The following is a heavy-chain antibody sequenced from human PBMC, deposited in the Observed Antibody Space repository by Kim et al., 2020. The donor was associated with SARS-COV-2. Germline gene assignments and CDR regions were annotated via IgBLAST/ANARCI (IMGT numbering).Heavy chain of an antibody. V-gene: IGHV3-30-3*02. CDR3: AKDSKSWLHFFVDY. J-gene: IGHJ4*02. D-gene: IGHD5-12*01. Sequence: GGSLRLSCAASGFTFSTYAMHWVRPVPGKGRDWVAVVFYEGRNKYDADSVKARFTVARANSKNTLYLQMNSLRAQDPAVNYCAKDSKSWLHFFVDYWVQG. CDR2: VFYEGRNK. CDR1: GFTFSTYA.